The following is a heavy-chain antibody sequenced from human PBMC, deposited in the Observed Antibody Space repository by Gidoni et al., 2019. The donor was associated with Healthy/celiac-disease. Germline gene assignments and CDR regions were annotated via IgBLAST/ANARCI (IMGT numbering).Heavy chain of an antibody. CDR1: VVTFSSSA. V-gene: IGHV3-23*04. Sequence: EVQLVEPGGGLVQPGGSLRPSCAPSVVTFSSSAMSWVRQTPGKGLEWVSAISGSGGSTYYADSVKCRFTISRDNSKNTLYLQMNSLRAEDTAVYYCAKDREAVAGPIDYWGQGTLVTVSS. D-gene: IGHD6-19*01. J-gene: IGHJ4*02. CDR2: ISGSGGST. CDR3: AKDREAVAGPIDY.